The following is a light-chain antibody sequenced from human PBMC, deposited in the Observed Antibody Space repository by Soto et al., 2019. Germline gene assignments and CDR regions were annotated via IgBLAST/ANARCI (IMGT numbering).Light chain of an antibody. J-gene: IGLJ3*02. CDR3: QTWGLGKV. V-gene: IGLV4-69*01. Sequence: QLVLTQSPSASASLGASVKLTCTLSSGHSNYAIAWHQQQPEKGPRYLMKLNSDGSHNKGDGIPDRFSGSSSGADRYLVISSLQSEDEADYYCQTWGLGKVFGGGTKLTV. CDR1: SGHSNYA. CDR2: LNSDGSH.